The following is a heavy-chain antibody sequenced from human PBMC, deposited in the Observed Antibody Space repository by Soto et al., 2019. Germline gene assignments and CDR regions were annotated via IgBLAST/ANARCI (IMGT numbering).Heavy chain of an antibody. Sequence: SETLSLTCAVYGGSFSGYYWSWIRQPPGKGLELIGEINHSGSTNYNPSLKSRVTISVDTSKNQFSLKLSSVTAADTAVYYCARSLRRGPPFDYWGQGTLVTVSS. J-gene: IGHJ4*02. D-gene: IGHD3-10*01. V-gene: IGHV4-34*01. CDR2: INHSGST. CDR3: ARSLRRGPPFDY. CDR1: GGSFSGYY.